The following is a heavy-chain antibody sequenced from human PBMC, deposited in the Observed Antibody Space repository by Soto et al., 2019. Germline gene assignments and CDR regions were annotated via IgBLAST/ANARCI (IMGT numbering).Heavy chain of an antibody. D-gene: IGHD1-7*01. CDR1: GGSVSSRAYY. Sequence: QVQLQESGPGLVKPSQTLSLTCTVSGGSVSSRAYYWGWVRQPPGQGLEWIGYIYYSGRTYYNPSLQSRATIALVTSENQFSLKLSSVTAADTAVYYCARVDWNYAYFDLWGRGTLVTVSS. CDR2: IYYSGRT. CDR3: ARVDWNYAYFDL. V-gene: IGHV4-31*03. J-gene: IGHJ2*01.